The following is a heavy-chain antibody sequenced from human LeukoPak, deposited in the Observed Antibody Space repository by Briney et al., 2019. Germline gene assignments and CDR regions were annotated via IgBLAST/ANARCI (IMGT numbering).Heavy chain of an antibody. CDR3: AKDRAVTIFGVVPSDP. D-gene: IGHD3-3*01. J-gene: IGHJ5*02. CDR2: ISWNSGSI. Sequence: GGSLRLSCAASGFTFDDYAMHWVRQAPGKGLEWVSGISWNSGSIGYADSVKGRFTISRDNAKTSLYLQMNSLRAEDTAVYYCAKDRAVTIFGVVPSDPWGQGTLVTVSS. V-gene: IGHV3-9*01. CDR1: GFTFDDYA.